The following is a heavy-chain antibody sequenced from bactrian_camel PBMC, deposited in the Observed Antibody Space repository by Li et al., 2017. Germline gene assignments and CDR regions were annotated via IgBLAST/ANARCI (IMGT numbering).Heavy chain of an antibody. CDR2: IDDVGST. V-gene: IGHV3S53*01. CDR1: GYTYNRNC. Sequence: HVQLVESGGGSVQAGGSLRLSCAASGYTYNRNCMAWFRQTPGKEREAVAAIDDVGSTSYANFAKGRFTISRDNAKSTMYLQMNNLKPDNGGTYYCAVAFRGVYGGTWFCHNRDGIDYWGEGTQVTVS. J-gene: IGHJ7*01. D-gene: IGHD7*01.